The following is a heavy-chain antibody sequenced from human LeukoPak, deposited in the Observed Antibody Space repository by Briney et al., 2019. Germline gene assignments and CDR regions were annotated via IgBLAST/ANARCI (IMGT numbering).Heavy chain of an antibody. V-gene: IGHV1-69*05. CDR2: IIPIIGTA. D-gene: IGHD3-10*01. CDR3: ARDTGGSGSYHHREDYYYYYYMDV. Sequence: SVKVSCKASGGTFSSYAISWVRQAPGQGLEWMGGIIPIIGTANYAQKFQGRVTITTDESTSTAYMELSSLRSEDTAVYYCARDTGGSGSYHHREDYYYYYYMDVWGKGTTVTVSS. J-gene: IGHJ6*03. CDR1: GGTFSSYA.